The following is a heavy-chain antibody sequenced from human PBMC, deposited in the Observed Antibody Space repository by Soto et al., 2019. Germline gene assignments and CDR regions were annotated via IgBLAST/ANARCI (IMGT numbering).Heavy chain of an antibody. CDR1: GYTFTSYD. D-gene: IGHD6-13*01. J-gene: IGHJ5*02. V-gene: IGHV1-8*01. CDR2: MNPNSGNT. Sequence: QVQLVQSGAEVKKPGASVKVSCKASGYTFTSYDINWVRQATGQGLEWMGWMNPNSGNTGYAQKFQGRVTMTRNTSISTAYMELSSLRSDDPAVYFCARERSAAGTGWFDPWGQGTLVTVSS. CDR3: ARERSAAGTGWFDP.